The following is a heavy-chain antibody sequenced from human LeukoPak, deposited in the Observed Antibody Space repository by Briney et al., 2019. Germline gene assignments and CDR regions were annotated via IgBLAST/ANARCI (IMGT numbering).Heavy chain of an antibody. D-gene: IGHD2-15*01. J-gene: IGHJ4*02. CDR1: GGSIASSSNY. CDR3: ARVGVFGYCTRDSCHSPLDY. Sequence: SETLSLTCAVSGGSIASSSNYWVWIRQPPGKGLEWIGNIFYTGNTYYNPSLTSRVTISVDTSKNQFSLHLASVTAADTAVYYCARVGVFGYCTRDSCHSPLDYWGQGTLVTVSS. CDR2: IFYTGNT. V-gene: IGHV4-39*07.